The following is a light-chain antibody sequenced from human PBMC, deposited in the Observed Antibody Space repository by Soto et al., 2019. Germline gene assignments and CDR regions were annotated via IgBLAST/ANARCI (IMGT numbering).Light chain of an antibody. J-gene: IGKJ4*01. CDR2: AAS. Sequence: DIQMTQSPSSLSASVGDRVTITCRASQGISNSLAWYQQKPGKVPKLLIYAASTLHSGVPSRFSGSGSGTHFTLTISSLQLVDITTYYCQSYNGAPLTFGGGTKVEIK. CDR3: QSYNGAPLT. CDR1: QGISNS. V-gene: IGKV1-27*01.